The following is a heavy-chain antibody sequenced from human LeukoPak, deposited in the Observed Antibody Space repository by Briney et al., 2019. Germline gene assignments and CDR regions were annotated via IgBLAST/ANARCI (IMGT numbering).Heavy chain of an antibody. CDR1: GGTFSSYA. Sequence: ASVKVSCKASGGTFSSYAISWVRQAPGQGLEWMGWISAYNGNTNYAQKLQGRVTMTTDTSTSTAYMELRSLRSDDTAVYYCAVSASRVLLWFGESIGDYFDYWGQGTLVTVSS. CDR2: ISAYNGNT. J-gene: IGHJ4*02. D-gene: IGHD3-10*01. V-gene: IGHV1-18*01. CDR3: AVSASRVLLWFGESIGDYFDY.